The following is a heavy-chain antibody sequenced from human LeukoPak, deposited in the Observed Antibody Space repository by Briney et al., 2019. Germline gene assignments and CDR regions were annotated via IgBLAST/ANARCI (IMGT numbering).Heavy chain of an antibody. CDR2: IRYDGSNK. D-gene: IGHD3-10*01. CDR3: AKDLPGAGSGSYYNVPGGFDP. CDR1: GFTFSSYG. V-gene: IGHV3-30*02. Sequence: GGSLRLSCAASGFTFSSYGMHWVRQAPGKGLEWVAFIRYDGSNKYYADSVKGRFTISRDNSKNTLYLQMNSLRAEDTAVYYCAKDLPGAGSGSYYNVPGGFDPWGQGTLVTVSS. J-gene: IGHJ5*02.